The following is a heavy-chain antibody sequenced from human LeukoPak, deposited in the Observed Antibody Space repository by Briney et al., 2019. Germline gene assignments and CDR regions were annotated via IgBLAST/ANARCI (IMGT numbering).Heavy chain of an antibody. CDR2: IKSKTDGGTT. D-gene: IGHD6-19*01. Sequence: GGSLRLSCAASGFTFSNAWMSWVRQAPGKGLEWVGRIKSKTDGGTTDYAAPVKGRFTISRDNAKNSLFLQMNSLRPEDTALYYCGKDLLAMAGTIGSWGQGTLVTVSS. CDR1: GFTFSNAW. CDR3: GKDLLAMAGTIGS. V-gene: IGHV3-15*05. J-gene: IGHJ4*02.